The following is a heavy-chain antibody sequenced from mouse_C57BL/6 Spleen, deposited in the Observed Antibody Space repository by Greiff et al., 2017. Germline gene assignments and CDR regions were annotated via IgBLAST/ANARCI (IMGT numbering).Heavy chain of an antibody. CDR1: GYTFTSYW. D-gene: IGHD3-3*01. CDR2: IDPSDSYT. Sequence: QVQLKQPGAELVKPGASVKLSCKASGYTFTSYWMQWVKQRPGQGLEWIGEIDPSDSYTNYNQKFKGKATLTVDTSSSTAYMQLSSLTSEDSAVYYCARGRDSFAYWGQGTLVTVSA. J-gene: IGHJ3*01. CDR3: ARGRDSFAY. V-gene: IGHV1-50*01.